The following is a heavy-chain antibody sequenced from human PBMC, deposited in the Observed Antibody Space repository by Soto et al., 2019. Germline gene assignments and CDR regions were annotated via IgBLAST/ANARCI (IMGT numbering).Heavy chain of an antibody. CDR1: GYTFNRYY. J-gene: IGHJ6*02. V-gene: IGHV1-2*02. CDR2: ISPHTGGT. Sequence: ASVKVSCKASGYTFNRYYMHWVRQAPGPGLEWMGWISPHTGGTTYAQKFQGRVNITRDTSASTAYMELSSLRSEDTAVYYCARGKGMEENYYYYGLDIWGQGTTVTVSS. D-gene: IGHD1-1*01. CDR3: ARGKGMEENYYYYGLDI.